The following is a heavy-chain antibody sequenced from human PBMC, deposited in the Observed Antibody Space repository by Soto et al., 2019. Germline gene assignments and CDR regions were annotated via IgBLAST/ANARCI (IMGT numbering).Heavy chain of an antibody. Sequence: QVQLVQSGAEVKKPGASVKVSCKASGYTFISYGISWVRQAPGQGLEWMGWISTFNGKTNYAQNVEGRVNMTAETSPTPAYMELRSLKSDDTAVYSCASDRVPKSSGYFPFDYWGQGTLVTVSS. CDR2: ISTFNGKT. V-gene: IGHV1-18*01. CDR1: GYTFISYG. CDR3: ASDRVPKSSGYFPFDY. J-gene: IGHJ4*02. D-gene: IGHD3-22*01.